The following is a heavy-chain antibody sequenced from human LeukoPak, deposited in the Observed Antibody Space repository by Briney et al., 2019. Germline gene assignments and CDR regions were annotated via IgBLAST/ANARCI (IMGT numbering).Heavy chain of an antibody. V-gene: IGHV3-48*01. J-gene: IGHJ4*02. D-gene: IGHD3-22*01. Sequence: SSSTIYYADSVKGPFTISRDNAKNSLYLQMNSLRAEDTAVYYCARGIHRITMIVVVYYFDYWGQGTLVTVSS. CDR3: ARGIHRITMIVVVYYFDY. CDR2: SSSTI.